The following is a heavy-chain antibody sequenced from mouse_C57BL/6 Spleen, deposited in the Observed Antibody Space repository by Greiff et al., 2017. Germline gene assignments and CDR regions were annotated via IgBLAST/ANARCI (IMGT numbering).Heavy chain of an antibody. CDR3: ARSPTAYGSSYGVY. D-gene: IGHD1-1*01. Sequence: VQLKESGAELVKPGASVKLSCTASGFNIKDYYMHWVKQRTDQGLEWIGRIDPEDGVTKYAPKFQGKATITADTSSNTAYLQRSSLASEDTAVYYSARSPTAYGSSYGVYWGQGTLVTVSA. CDR1: GFNIKDYY. V-gene: IGHV14-2*01. J-gene: IGHJ3*01. CDR2: IDPEDGVT.